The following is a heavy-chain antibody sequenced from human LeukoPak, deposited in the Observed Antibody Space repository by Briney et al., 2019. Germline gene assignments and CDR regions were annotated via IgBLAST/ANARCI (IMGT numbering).Heavy chain of an antibody. CDR2: ISGSGGST. CDR3: AKDLRIAAQLEPNWFDP. J-gene: IGHJ5*02. Sequence: PGGSLRLSCAASGFTFSSYAMSWVRQAPGKGLEWVSAISGSGGSTYYADSVKGRFTISRDNSKNTLYLQMNSLRAEDTAVYYCAKDLRIAAQLEPNWFDPWGQGTLVTVSS. D-gene: IGHD1-1*01. CDR1: GFTFSSYA. V-gene: IGHV3-23*01.